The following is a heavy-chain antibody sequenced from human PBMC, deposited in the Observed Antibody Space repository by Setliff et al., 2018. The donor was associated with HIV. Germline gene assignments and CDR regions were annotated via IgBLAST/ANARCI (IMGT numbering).Heavy chain of an antibody. CDR3: AKDRHTTGSNYNGGLLDH. CDR2: IYPGDSDT. CDR1: GYSFTSYW. J-gene: IGHJ4*02. Sequence: PGESLKISCKGSGYSFTSYWIGWVRQMPGKGLEWMGIIYPGDSDTRYSPSFQGQVTVSRDNSNNTLYLQMNSLRAGDTAVYYCAKDRHTTGSNYNGGLLDHWGQGTLVTVSS. D-gene: IGHD3-10*01. V-gene: IGHV5-51*01.